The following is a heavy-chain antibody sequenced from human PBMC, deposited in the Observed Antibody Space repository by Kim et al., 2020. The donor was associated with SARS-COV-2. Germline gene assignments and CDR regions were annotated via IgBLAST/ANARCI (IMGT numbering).Heavy chain of an antibody. V-gene: IGHV3-66*01. CDR2: IYSGGST. J-gene: IGHJ1*01. D-gene: IGHD3-3*01. CDR3: ARDLGSRVRGAEYFQH. Sequence: GGSLRLSCAASGFTVSSNYMSWVRQAPGKGLEWVSVIYSGGSTYYADSVKGRFAISRDNTKNTLYLQVNSLRAEDTAVYYCARDLGSRVRGAEYFQHWGQGTLVTVSS. CDR1: GFTVSSNY.